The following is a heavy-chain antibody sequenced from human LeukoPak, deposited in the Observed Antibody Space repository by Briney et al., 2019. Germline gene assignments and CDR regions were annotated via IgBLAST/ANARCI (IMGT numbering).Heavy chain of an antibody. J-gene: IGHJ4*02. CDR2: INPSGGST. CDR3: ARGPAWGYSSPYYFDY. CDR1: GYTFTSYY. D-gene: IGHD5-18*01. V-gene: IGHV1-46*01. Sequence: GASVKVSCKASGYTFTSYYMHWVRQAPGQGLEWMGIINPSGGSTSYAQKFQGRVTMTRDTSTSTVYMELSSLRSEDTAVYYCARGPAWGYSSPYYFDYWGQGTLVTVSS.